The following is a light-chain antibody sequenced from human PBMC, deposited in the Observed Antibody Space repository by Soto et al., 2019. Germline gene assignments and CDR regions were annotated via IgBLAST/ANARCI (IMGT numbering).Light chain of an antibody. Sequence: EIVLTQSPGTLSLSSEERATLSCRASQSVRSNYLAWYQQKPGQAPRLLIYVASSRATGIPDRFGGSGSGTDFTLPISRLEPEDFSVYYCQQYASSPLTFGGGTKVEIK. CDR1: QSVRSNY. CDR2: VAS. CDR3: QQYASSPLT. V-gene: IGKV3-20*01. J-gene: IGKJ4*02.